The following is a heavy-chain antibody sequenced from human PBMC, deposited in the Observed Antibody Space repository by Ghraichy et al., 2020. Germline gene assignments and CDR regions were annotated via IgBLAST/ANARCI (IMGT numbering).Heavy chain of an antibody. Sequence: GESLNISCAASGFTFSSYSMNWVRQAPGKGLEWVSSISSTSSYIFYADSVKGRFTISRDNAKNSLHLQMNSLRAEDTAVYYCARGDYTSGWLFDYWGQGTLVTVSS. V-gene: IGHV3-21*01. D-gene: IGHD6-13*01. CDR3: ARGDYTSGWLFDY. CDR2: ISSTSSYI. J-gene: IGHJ4*02. CDR1: GFTFSSYS.